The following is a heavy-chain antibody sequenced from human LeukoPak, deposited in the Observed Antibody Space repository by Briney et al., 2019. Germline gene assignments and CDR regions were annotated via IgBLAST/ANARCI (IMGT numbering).Heavy chain of an antibody. D-gene: IGHD5-12*01. CDR1: GFTVSSNY. J-gene: IGHJ4*02. CDR2: ISSSSSYI. CDR3: ARDGGYDDY. Sequence: PGGSLRLSCAASGFTVSSNYMSWVRQAPGKGLEWVSSISSSSSYIYYADSVKGRFTISRDNAKNSLYLQMNSLRAEDTAVYYCARDGGYDDYWGQGTLVTVSS. V-gene: IGHV3-21*01.